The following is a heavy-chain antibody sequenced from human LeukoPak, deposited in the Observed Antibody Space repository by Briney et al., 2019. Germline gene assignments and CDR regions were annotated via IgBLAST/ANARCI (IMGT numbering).Heavy chain of an antibody. V-gene: IGHV4-34*01. CDR3: ARTAIVVVPAAKYYMDV. J-gene: IGHJ6*03. CDR2: INHSGST. CDR1: GGSFSGYY. Sequence: PSETLSLTCAVYGGSFSGYYWSWIRQPPGKGLEWIGEINHSGSTNYNPSLKSRVTISVDTSKNQFSLKLSSVTAADTAVYYCARTAIVVVPAAKYYMDVWGKGTTVTVSS. D-gene: IGHD2-2*01.